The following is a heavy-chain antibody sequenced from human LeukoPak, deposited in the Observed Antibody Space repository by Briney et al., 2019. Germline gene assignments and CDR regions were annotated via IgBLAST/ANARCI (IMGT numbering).Heavy chain of an antibody. Sequence: GGSLRLSCAASGFTFSSYWMHWVRQAPGKGLVWVSRIKSDGSSTSYADSVKGRFTISRDNAKNTLYLQMNSLRVEDTAVYYCGPEAALGHWGQGTLVTVSS. D-gene: IGHD1-14*01. J-gene: IGHJ4*02. CDR3: GPEAALGH. V-gene: IGHV3-74*01. CDR2: IKSDGSST. CDR1: GFTFSSYW.